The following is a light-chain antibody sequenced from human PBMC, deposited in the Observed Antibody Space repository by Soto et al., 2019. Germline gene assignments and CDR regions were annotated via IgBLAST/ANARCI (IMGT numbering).Light chain of an antibody. CDR3: SSYTSSSTRV. CDR1: SSDVGGYNY. Sequence: HSELTQPASVSGSPGQSITISCTGTSSDVGGYNYVSWYQQHPGKAPKLMIYEVSNRPSGVSNRFSGSKSGNTASLTISGLQAEDEADYYCSSYTSSSTRVFGTGTKVTVL. V-gene: IGLV2-14*01. CDR2: EVS. J-gene: IGLJ1*01.